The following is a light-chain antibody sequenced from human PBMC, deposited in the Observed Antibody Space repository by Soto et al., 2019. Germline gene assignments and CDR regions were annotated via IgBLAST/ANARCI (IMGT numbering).Light chain of an antibody. Sequence: DIVLTQTRLSSPVTLGQPASISCRSSQSLVHIDGNTYFNWLQQRPGQPPRLLIYKISNRFPGVPDRFGCSGAGTDFTLKISRVEAEDVGVYYCIHATHSYTFGQGTRLEIK. CDR3: IHATHSYT. CDR1: QSLVHIDGNTY. CDR2: KIS. J-gene: IGKJ2*01. V-gene: IGKV2-24*01.